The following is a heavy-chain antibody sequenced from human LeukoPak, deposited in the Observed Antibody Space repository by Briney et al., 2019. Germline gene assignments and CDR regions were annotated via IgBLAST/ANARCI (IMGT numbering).Heavy chain of an antibody. CDR2: ISGSGSDI. Sequence: EGSLRLSCVVSGFSFSISYMTWIRQTPGKGLESLAYISGSGSDIYYADSVKGRFTISRDNAKNSLYLQLNSLRPEDTALYYCSTEPGSLLYWGHGTLVTVSS. CDR3: STEPGSLLY. J-gene: IGHJ4*01. D-gene: IGHD4-17*01. V-gene: IGHV3-11*01. CDR1: GFSFSISY.